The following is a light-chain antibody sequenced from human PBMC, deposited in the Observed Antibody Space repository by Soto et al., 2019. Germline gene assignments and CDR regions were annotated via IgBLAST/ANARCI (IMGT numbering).Light chain of an antibody. CDR3: VTWDNRLSVVV. J-gene: IGLJ2*01. CDR1: SSNIGNYY. CDR2: DNN. Sequence: QSVLTQPPSVSAAPGQKGIISCSGSSSNIGNYYVSWYQHLSGTAPKLLIYDNNERPSGIPDRFSGSKSGTSATLGITGLQAGDEADYYCVTWDNRLSVVVLGGGTKLTVL. V-gene: IGLV1-51*01.